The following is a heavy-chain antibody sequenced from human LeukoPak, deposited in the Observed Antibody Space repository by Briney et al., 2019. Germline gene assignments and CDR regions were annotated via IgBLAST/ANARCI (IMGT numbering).Heavy chain of an antibody. V-gene: IGHV3-21*06. CDR3: ATPPSTVPRGKFDY. D-gene: IGHD4-17*01. Sequence: GGSLRLSCAASGFTFSSHSMNWVRQAPGKGLEWVSSISGSSSSIYYANSVKGRFTISRDNAKNSLYLQMNSLRADDTAVYYCATPPSTVPRGKFDYWGQGTLVTVSS. CDR2: ISGSSSSI. J-gene: IGHJ4*02. CDR1: GFTFSSHS.